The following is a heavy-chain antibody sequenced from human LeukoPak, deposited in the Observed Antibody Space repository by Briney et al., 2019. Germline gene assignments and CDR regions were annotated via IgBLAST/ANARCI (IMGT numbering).Heavy chain of an antibody. CDR2: LKQDGNEK. CDR1: GITFTNAW. CDR3: VRDSPYDSHDY. V-gene: IGHV3-7*01. D-gene: IGHD3-16*01. Sequence: RAGGSLRLSCAVSGITFTNAWMSWVRQAPGKGLEWVANLKQDGNEKYYVDSVKGRFTISRDNAKNSLYLQMNSLRAEDTAVYYCVRDSPYDSHDYWGQGTLVTVSS. J-gene: IGHJ4*02.